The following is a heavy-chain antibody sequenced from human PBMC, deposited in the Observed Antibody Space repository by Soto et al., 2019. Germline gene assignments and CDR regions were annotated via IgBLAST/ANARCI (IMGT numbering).Heavy chain of an antibody. Sequence: SETLSLTCTVSGGSIISYYWSWIRQPAGKGLEWIGRIYTSGSTNYNPPLQSRVTMSVDTSKNQFSLKLSSVTAADTAVYYCARDLRPDAFDIWGQGTMVTVSS. J-gene: IGHJ3*02. CDR2: IYTSGST. V-gene: IGHV4-4*07. D-gene: IGHD6-6*01. CDR3: ARDLRPDAFDI. CDR1: GGSIISYY.